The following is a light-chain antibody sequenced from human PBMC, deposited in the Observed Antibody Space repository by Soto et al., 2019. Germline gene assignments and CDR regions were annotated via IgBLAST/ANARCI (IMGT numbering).Light chain of an antibody. CDR3: QQFNTYPALT. Sequence: AIQLNQSPSSLSASVGDRVTITCRASQVISSALAWYQQKPGKSPNLLIYDVSSLESGVPSRFSGSGSGTDFTLTISSLQPEDFATYYCQQFNTYPALTFGGGTKVEIK. V-gene: IGKV1-13*02. CDR2: DVS. CDR1: QVISSA. J-gene: IGKJ4*01.